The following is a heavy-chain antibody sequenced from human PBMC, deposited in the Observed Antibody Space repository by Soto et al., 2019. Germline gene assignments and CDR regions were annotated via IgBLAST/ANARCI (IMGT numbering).Heavy chain of an antibody. J-gene: IGHJ6*02. Sequence: QAQLVQSGAEVKKPGASVKVSCKASGYTFSSYAITWVREAPGQGLEWMAWISGYNGNTNYAQNLQGRVTMTTDTSTNTAYMELRSLRSDDTAVYYCARDDFVVRGVYYYYGMDVWGQGTTVTVSS. CDR1: GYTFSSYA. CDR3: ARDDFVVRGVYYYYGMDV. CDR2: ISGYNGNT. V-gene: IGHV1-18*01. D-gene: IGHD3-10*01.